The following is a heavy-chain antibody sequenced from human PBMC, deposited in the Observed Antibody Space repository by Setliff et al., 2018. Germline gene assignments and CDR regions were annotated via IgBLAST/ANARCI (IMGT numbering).Heavy chain of an antibody. CDR1: GYSFSTCW. V-gene: IGHV5-51*01. CDR2: IYPGDSIT. CDR3: ARHPYYYGSGTYLDNNNRWFDP. D-gene: IGHD3-10*01. Sequence: GESLKISCKGSGYSFSTCWIGWVRQMPGKGLEWMGIIYPGDSITRYSPSFQGQVTISVDKSINAAYLQWSSLRASDTAIYYCARHPYYYGSGTYLDNNNRWFDPWGQGTLVTVSS. J-gene: IGHJ5*02.